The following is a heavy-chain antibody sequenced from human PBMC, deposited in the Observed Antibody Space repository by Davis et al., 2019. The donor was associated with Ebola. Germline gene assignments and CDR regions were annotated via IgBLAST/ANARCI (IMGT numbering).Heavy chain of an antibody. CDR3: AKDARLTMVPSPGSSFDY. V-gene: IGHV3-23*01. CDR2: ISGSGTST. CDR1: GFVFSSYV. Sequence: GESLKISCAASGFVFSSYVMSWVRRAPGKGLEWVSAISGSGTSTYYVDSVKGRFTISRDNSKNTLYLQMNSLRAEDTAIYYCAKDARLTMVPSPGSSFDYWGQGTLVTVSS. J-gene: IGHJ4*02. D-gene: IGHD3-10*01.